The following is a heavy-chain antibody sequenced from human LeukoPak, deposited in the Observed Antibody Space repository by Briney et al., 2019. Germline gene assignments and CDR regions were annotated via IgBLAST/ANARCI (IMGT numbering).Heavy chain of an antibody. CDR3: ARDFYGDYDSYYYGMDV. Sequence: GGSLRLSCAAPGFTFSDYYMSWIRQAPGKGLEWVSYISSSGSTIYYADSVKGRFTISRDNAKNSLYLQMNSLRAEDTAVYYCARDFYGDYDSYYYGMDVWGQGTTVTVSS. CDR1: GFTFSDYY. D-gene: IGHD4-17*01. CDR2: ISSSGSTI. V-gene: IGHV3-11*01. J-gene: IGHJ6*02.